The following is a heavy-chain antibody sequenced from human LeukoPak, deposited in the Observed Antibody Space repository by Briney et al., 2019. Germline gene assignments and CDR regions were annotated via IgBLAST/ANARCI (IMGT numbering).Heavy chain of an antibody. CDR1: GGSISSGGYY. J-gene: IGHJ3*02. Sequence: SETLSLTCTVSGGSISSGGYYWSWIRQHPGKGLEWIGYIYYSGSTYYNPSLKSRVTISVDTSKNQFSLKLSSVTAADPAVYYCARKRWLQSGAFDIWGQGTMVTVSS. CDR2: IYYSGST. V-gene: IGHV4-31*03. D-gene: IGHD5-24*01. CDR3: ARKRWLQSGAFDI.